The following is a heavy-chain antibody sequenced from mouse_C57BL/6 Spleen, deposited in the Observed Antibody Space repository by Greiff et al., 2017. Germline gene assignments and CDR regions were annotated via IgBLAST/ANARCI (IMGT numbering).Heavy chain of an antibody. D-gene: IGHD1-2*01. CDR3: TNYYGPYYFDY. Sequence: VQLQPSGAELVRPGASVTLSCQASGYTFTAYALHWVKQTPVHGLEWIGAIDPETGGTAYNQKFKGKAILTADKSSSTAYMELRSLTSEDSAVYYCTNYYGPYYFDYWGQGTTLTVSS. V-gene: IGHV1-15*01. CDR1: GYTFTAYA. J-gene: IGHJ2*01. CDR2: IDPETGGT.